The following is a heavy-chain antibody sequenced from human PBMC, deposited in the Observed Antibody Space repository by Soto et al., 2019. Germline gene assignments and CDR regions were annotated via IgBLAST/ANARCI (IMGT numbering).Heavy chain of an antibody. V-gene: IGHV5-51*01. D-gene: IGHD6-6*01. CDR2: IYPGDSDT. CDR3: ARRKKSSSSYYYYYGMDV. CDR1: GYSFTSYW. J-gene: IGHJ6*02. Sequence: GESLKISCKGSGYSFTSYWIGWVRQMPGKGLEWMGIIYPGDSDTRYSPSFQGQVTISADKSISTAYLQWSSLKASDTAMYYCARRKKSSSSYYYYYGMDVWGQGTTVTVSS.